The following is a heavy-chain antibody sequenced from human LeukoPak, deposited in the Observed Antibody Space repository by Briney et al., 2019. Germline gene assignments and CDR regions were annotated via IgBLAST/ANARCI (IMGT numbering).Heavy chain of an antibody. D-gene: IGHD6-13*01. J-gene: IGHJ4*02. CDR2: IYYSGST. CDR1: GGSISSYY. CDR3: ARLYSSSPKQNFDY. Sequence: PSETLSLTCTVSGGSISSYYWSWIRQPPGKGLEWIGYIYYSGSTNYNPSLKSRVTISVDTSKNQFSLKLNSVTAADTAVYYCARLYSSSPKQNFDYWGQGTLVTVSS. V-gene: IGHV4-59*08.